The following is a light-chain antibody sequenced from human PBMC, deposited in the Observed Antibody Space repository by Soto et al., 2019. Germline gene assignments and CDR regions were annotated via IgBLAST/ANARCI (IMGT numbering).Light chain of an antibody. CDR1: SSNIGAGYD. Sequence: QSVLTQPPSVSGAPGQRVTISCTGSSSNIGAGYDVHWYQQLPGTAPKLLIYGNSNRPSGVPDRFSGSKSGTSASLAITGLQAEDEADYYCSSHTITNLVVFGGGTKLTVL. CDR2: GNS. V-gene: IGLV1-40*01. J-gene: IGLJ2*01. CDR3: SSHTITNLVV.